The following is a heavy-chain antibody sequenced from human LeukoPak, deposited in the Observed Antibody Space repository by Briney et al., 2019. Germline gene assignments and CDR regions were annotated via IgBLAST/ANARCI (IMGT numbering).Heavy chain of an antibody. J-gene: IGHJ5*02. D-gene: IGHD2-21*02. CDR3: ARHRKAIVVVPAIPRYNWFDP. V-gene: IGHV1-2*02. Sequence: GASVKVSCMPSGYTFTGYNMHWVRQAPGQGREWMGWISPNSGGTNYAQKFQGRVTMTRDTSIRTAYMDLSRLRSDDTAVYYCARHRKAIVVVPAIPRYNWFDPWGQGTLVTVSS. CDR1: GYTFTGYN. CDR2: ISPNSGGT.